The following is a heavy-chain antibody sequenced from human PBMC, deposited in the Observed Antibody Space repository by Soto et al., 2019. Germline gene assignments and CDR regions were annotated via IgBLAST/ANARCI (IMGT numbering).Heavy chain of an antibody. Sequence: GGSLRLSCAASGFTFSSYSMNWVRQAPGKGLEWVSSISSSSSYIYYADSVKGRFTISRDNAKNSLYLQMNSLRAEDTAVYYCARDRGILTGYSFDYWGQGTLVTVSS. J-gene: IGHJ4*02. CDR2: ISSSSSYI. V-gene: IGHV3-21*01. CDR3: ARDRGILTGYSFDY. CDR1: GFTFSSYS. D-gene: IGHD3-9*01.